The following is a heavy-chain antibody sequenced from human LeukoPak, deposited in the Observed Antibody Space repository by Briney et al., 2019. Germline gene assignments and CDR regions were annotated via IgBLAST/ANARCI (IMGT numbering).Heavy chain of an antibody. D-gene: IGHD2-2*01. Sequence: SETLSLTCTVSGGSISSYYWSWIRQPPGKGLEWIGYIYYSGSTNYNPSLKSRVTISVDTSKNQFSLKLSSVTPADTAVYYCARGNKVVPAAISYYYYYMDVWGKGTTVTVSS. J-gene: IGHJ6*03. V-gene: IGHV4-59*01. CDR1: GGSISSYY. CDR3: ARGNKVVPAAISYYYYYMDV. CDR2: IYYSGST.